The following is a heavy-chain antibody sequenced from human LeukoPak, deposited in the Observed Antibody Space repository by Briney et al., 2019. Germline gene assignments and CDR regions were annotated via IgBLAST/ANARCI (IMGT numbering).Heavy chain of an antibody. J-gene: IGHJ4*02. CDR3: ARYGYISGMDY. D-gene: IGHD6-19*01. V-gene: IGHV3-48*04. Sequence: GGSLRLSCAASGFPFSSYGMNWVRQTPGKGLEWVSYISSSSDTIFYADSVKGRFTISRDNANNSLYLQMNSLRAEDTAVYYCARYGYISGMDYWGQGTLVTVSS. CDR2: ISSSSDTI. CDR1: GFPFSSYG.